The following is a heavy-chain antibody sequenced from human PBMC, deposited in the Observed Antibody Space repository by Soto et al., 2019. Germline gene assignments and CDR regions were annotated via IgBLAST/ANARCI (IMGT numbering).Heavy chain of an antibody. CDR3: ARYCSGGSCYEGRSSLFDY. CDR1: GGSISSGDYY. V-gene: IGHV4-30-4*01. J-gene: IGHJ4*02. Sequence: QVQLQESGPGLVKPSQTLSLTCTVSGGSISSGDYYWSWIRQPPGKGLEWIGYIYYSGSTYYNPSLKSRVTISVDTSQNQFSLKLSSVTAADTAVYYCARYCSGGSCYEGRSSLFDYWGQGTLVTVSS. CDR2: IYYSGST. D-gene: IGHD2-15*01.